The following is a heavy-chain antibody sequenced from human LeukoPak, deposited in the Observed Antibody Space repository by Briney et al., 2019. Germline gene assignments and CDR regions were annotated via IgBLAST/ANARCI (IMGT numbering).Heavy chain of an antibody. V-gene: IGHV4-30-4*01. CDR2: IYYSGST. Sequence: SQTLSLTCTVSGGSISSGDYYWSWIRQPPGKGLVWIGYIYYSGSTYYNPSLKSRVTISVDTSKNQFSLKLSSVTAADTAVYYCARATDYGDPRGFDYWGQGTLVTVSS. CDR3: ARATDYGDPRGFDY. D-gene: IGHD4-17*01. CDR1: GGSISSGDYY. J-gene: IGHJ4*02.